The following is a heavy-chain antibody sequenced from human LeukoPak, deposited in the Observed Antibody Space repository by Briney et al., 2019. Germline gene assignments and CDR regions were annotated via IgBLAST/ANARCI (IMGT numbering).Heavy chain of an antibody. Sequence: GASVKVSCKASGYTFTGYYMHWVRQATGQGLEWMGWMNPNSGNTGYAQKFQGRVTMTRNTSISTAYMELSSLRSEDTAVYYCARGLGFSDYDAFDIWGQGTMVTVSS. CDR2: MNPNSGNT. V-gene: IGHV1-8*02. D-gene: IGHD4-17*01. J-gene: IGHJ3*02. CDR1: GYTFTGYY. CDR3: ARGLGFSDYDAFDI.